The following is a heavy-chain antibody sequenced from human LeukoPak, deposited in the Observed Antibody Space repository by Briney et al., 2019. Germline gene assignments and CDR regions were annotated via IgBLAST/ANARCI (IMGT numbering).Heavy chain of an antibody. D-gene: IGHD4-11*01. J-gene: IGHJ4*02. CDR1: EFSVGSNY. V-gene: IGHV4-59*02. CDR3: ARETLTEGRIDY. CDR2: IYYSGST. Sequence: PGGSLRLSCAASEFSVGSNYMTWVRQAPGKGLEWIGYIYYSGSTNYNPSLKSRVTISVDTSKNQFSLKLSSVTAADTAVYYCARETLTEGRIDYWGQGTLVTVSS.